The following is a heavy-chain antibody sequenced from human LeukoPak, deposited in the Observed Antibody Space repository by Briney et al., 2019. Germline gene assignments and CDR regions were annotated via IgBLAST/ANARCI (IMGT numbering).Heavy chain of an antibody. J-gene: IGHJ3*02. CDR2: IFYSGST. D-gene: IGHD3-3*01. CDR3: ARVLLGGFFDI. V-gene: IGHV4-39*07. CDR1: GGSISTSNYY. Sequence: SETLSLTCTVSGGSISTSNYYWGWIRQPPGKGLEWIGNIFYSGSTYYSPSLKSRVTISLDTSRNQFSLKLSSVTAADTAVYYCARVLLGGFFDIGDKGTMATVSS.